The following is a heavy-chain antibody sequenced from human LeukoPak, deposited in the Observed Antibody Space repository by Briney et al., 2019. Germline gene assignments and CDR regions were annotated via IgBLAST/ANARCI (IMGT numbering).Heavy chain of an antibody. Sequence: PSETLSLTCAVSGVAISRGGYAWNWIRQPPGKGLEWIAYIYHSGTTYYNPSLKSRATISVDTSKNQFSLKLSSVTAADTAVYYCARYDSSGYYLFDYWGQGTLVTVSS. D-gene: IGHD3-22*01. CDR1: GVAISRGGYA. V-gene: IGHV4-30-4*07. CDR2: IYHSGTT. J-gene: IGHJ4*02. CDR3: ARYDSSGYYLFDY.